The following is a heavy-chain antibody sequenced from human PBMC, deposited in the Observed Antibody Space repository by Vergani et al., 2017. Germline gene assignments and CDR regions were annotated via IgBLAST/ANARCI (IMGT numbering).Heavy chain of an antibody. Sequence: EVQLVESGGGLVQPGRSLRLSCAASGFTFDDYAMHWVRQAPGKVLEWVSGISWNSGSIGYADSVKGRFTISRDNAKNSLYLQMNSLRAEDTALYYCAKVTHYCGSTICYFDYWGQGTLVTVSS. CDR1: GFTFDDYA. V-gene: IGHV3-9*01. CDR2: ISWNSGSI. CDR3: AKVTHYCGSTICYFDY. J-gene: IGHJ4*02. D-gene: IGHD2-2*01.